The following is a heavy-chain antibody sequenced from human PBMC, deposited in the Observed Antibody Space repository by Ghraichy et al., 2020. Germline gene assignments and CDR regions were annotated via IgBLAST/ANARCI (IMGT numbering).Heavy chain of an antibody. Sequence: SGPTLVKPTETLTLTCTVSGFSLSNARMGVSWIRQPPGKALEWLAHIFSNDEKSYSTSLKSRLTISKDTSKSQVVLTMTNMDPVDTATYYCARIPEYSSSSDYYYGMDVWGQGTTVTVSS. J-gene: IGHJ6*02. V-gene: IGHV2-26*01. CDR1: GFSLSNARMG. CDR2: IFSNDEK. D-gene: IGHD6-6*01. CDR3: ARIPEYSSSSDYYYGMDV.